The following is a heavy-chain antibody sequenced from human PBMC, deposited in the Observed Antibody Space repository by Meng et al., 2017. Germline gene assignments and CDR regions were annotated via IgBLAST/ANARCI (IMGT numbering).Heavy chain of an antibody. D-gene: IGHD6-13*01. CDR1: GFTFSSYS. CDR3: ARDGGLYSSSWNNWFDP. V-gene: IGHV3-21*01. Sequence: GESLKISCAASGFTFSSYSMNWVRQAPGKGLEWVSSISSSSSYIYYADSVKGRFTISRDNAKNSLYLQMNSLRAEDTAVYYCARDGGLYSSSWNNWFDPWGQGTRVTCSS. J-gene: IGHJ5*02. CDR2: ISSSSSYI.